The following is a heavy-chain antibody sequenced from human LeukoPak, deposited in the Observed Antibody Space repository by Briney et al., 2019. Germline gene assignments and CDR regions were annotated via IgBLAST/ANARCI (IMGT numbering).Heavy chain of an antibody. CDR1: GGSISSYY. J-gene: IGHJ6*03. CDR2: IYTSGST. CDR3: ARVRDDYYYMDV. V-gene: IGHV4-4*07. Sequence: SETLSLTCTVSGGSISSYYWNWIRQPAGKGLEWIGRIYTSGSTTYNPSLKSRVTMSVDTSKNQFSLKLSSVTAADTAVYYCARVRDDYYYMDVWGKGTTVTVSS.